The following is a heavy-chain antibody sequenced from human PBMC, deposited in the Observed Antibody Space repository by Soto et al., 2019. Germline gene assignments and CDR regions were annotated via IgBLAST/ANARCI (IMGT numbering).Heavy chain of an antibody. V-gene: IGHV4-59*08. CDR3: AIWYGRTVDY. J-gene: IGHJ4*02. D-gene: IGHD4-17*01. CDR2: IYYSGST. CDR1: GGSISSYY. Sequence: QVQLQESGPGLVKPSETLALTCTVSGGSISSYYWSWIRQPPGKGLEWIGYIYYSGSTNYNPSLKSLVTLTVETLNYQFSIRLRSVSAADTAVYYCAIWYGRTVDYWGQRTLVTVSS.